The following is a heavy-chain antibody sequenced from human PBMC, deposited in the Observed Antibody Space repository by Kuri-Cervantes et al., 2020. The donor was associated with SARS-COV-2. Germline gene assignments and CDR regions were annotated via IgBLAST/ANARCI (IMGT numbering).Heavy chain of an antibody. CDR1: GFTFSSYS. CDR3: ARDRISSGWYVGYYFDY. V-gene: IGHV3-21*01. D-gene: IGHD6-19*01. CDR2: ISSSSSYI. Sequence: GESLKISCAASGFTFSSYSMNWVRQAPGKRLEWVSSISSSSSYIYYADSVKGRFTISRDNAKNSLYLQMNSPRAEDTAVYYCARDRISSGWYVGYYFDYWGQGTLVTVSS. J-gene: IGHJ4*02.